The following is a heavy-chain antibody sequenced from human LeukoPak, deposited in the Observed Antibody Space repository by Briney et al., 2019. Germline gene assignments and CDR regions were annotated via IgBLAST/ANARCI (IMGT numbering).Heavy chain of an antibody. D-gene: IGHD1-26*01. V-gene: IGHV3-21*01. CDR1: GFTFSSYS. J-gene: IGHJ4*02. CDR2: ISSSSSYI. CDR3: ARGVGATHFDY. Sequence: GGSLRLSCAASGFTFSSYSMNWVRQAPGKGLEWVSSISSSSSYIYYADSVKGRFTISRDNAKNSLYLQMNSLRAEDTAVYHCARGVGATHFDYWGQGTLVTVSS.